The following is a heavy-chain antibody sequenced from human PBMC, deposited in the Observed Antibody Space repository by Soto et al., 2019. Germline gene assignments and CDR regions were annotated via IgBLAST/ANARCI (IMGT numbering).Heavy chain of an antibody. J-gene: IGHJ4*02. Sequence: QVQLVQSGAEVKKPGSSVKVSCKASGGTFSSYRINWVRQSPGQGLECVGGIVPIYRTADYAQKFQGRVTITANESARTSYMELRSLKSQGTDSYYCGRDSGAELSSSWGQGTLVTVSS. V-gene: IGHV1-69*01. CDR1: GGTFSSYR. CDR2: IVPIYRTA. CDR3: GRDSGAELSSS. D-gene: IGHD6-13*01.